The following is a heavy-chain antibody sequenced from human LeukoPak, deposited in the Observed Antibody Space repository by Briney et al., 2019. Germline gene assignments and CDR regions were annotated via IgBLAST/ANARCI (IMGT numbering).Heavy chain of an antibody. J-gene: IGHJ6*03. CDR2: VSGSGGAT. V-gene: IGHV3-23*01. CDR3: AKNRGGTYKYYMDV. D-gene: IGHD1-1*01. CDR1: GFTFNKYA. Sequence: GGSLRLSCAASGFTFNKYAMSRVRHAPGMGLEWLSYVSGSGGATYYADSVKGRFTISRDNSKNTVYLQMGSLRAEDTAVYYCAKNRGGTYKYYMDVWGNGTTVTVSS.